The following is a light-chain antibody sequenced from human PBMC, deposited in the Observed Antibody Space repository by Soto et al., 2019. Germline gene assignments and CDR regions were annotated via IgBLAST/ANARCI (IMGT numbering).Light chain of an antibody. Sequence: DIVMTQSPDSLAVSLGERATINCKSSQSVSNYLTWYQQKPGQPPKLRIYWASTRESGVPDRFSGSGSGTDFTLTISSLQAEDVAVYYCQQFYSSPFAFGPGTKVDLK. V-gene: IGKV4-1*01. CDR2: WAS. CDR3: QQFYSSPFA. CDR1: QSVSNY. J-gene: IGKJ3*01.